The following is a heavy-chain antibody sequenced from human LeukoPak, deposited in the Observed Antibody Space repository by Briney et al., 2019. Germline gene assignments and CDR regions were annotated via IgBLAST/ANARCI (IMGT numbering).Heavy chain of an antibody. D-gene: IGHD3-3*01. CDR1: GYTFTNYY. CDR2: INPSGGST. J-gene: IGHJ4*02. V-gene: IGHV1-46*01. Sequence: GASVKVSCKSSGYTFTNYYIHWVRQAPGQGLEWMGIINPSGGSTSYAQSFQGGVTMTRDTSTSTVYMELSSLRSEDTAVYYCARDAIENYDFWSGSYYYFDYWGQGTLVTVSS. CDR3: ARDAIENYDFWSGSYYYFDY.